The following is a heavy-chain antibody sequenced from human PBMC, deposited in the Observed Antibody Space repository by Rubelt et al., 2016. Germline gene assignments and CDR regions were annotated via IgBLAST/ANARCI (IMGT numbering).Heavy chain of an antibody. CDR2: INTDGSSI. J-gene: IGHJ3*01. CDR3: ARDGSWGGKESAFDV. Sequence: SGGGLVQPGESLRLSCAASGFSFSNYWMYWVRQAPGKGLVWVSRINTDGSSITYADSVKGRFTISSDNAKNTLYLQMNSLRAEDTAVYYCARDGSWGGKESAFDVWGQGTMVTVSS. D-gene: IGHD4-23*01. CDR1: GFSFSNYW. V-gene: IGHV3-74*01.